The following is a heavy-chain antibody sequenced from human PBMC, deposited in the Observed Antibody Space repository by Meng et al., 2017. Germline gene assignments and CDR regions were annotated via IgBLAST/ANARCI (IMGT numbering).Heavy chain of an antibody. CDR1: GGSISSSSYY. J-gene: IGHJ6*02. V-gene: IGHV4-39*07. CDR2: IYYSGST. CDR3: ARGDYYGSGSYFPYYGMDV. D-gene: IGHD3-10*01. Sequence: GPLRLSCTVPGGSISSSSYYWGWIRQPPGKGLEWIGSIYYSGSTYYDPSLKSRVTISVDTSKNQFSLKLSSVTAADTAVYYCARGDYYGSGSYFPYYGMDVWGQGTTVTVSS.